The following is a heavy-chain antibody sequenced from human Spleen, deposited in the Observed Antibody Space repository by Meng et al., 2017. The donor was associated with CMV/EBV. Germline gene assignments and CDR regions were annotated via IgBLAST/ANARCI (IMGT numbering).Heavy chain of an antibody. Sequence: QVQLQQWGAGLLKPSETLSLTCAVFGGSVSDNSWSWIRQPPGKGLEWIGEINHRGSTNYNPSLKSRVTISVDTSKDQFSLKLSSVTAADTAVYYCARGKRIKILGVVIIVGFDPWGQGTLVTFSS. CDR2: INHRGST. CDR3: ARGKRIKILGVVIIVGFDP. CDR1: GGSVSDNS. J-gene: IGHJ5*02. D-gene: IGHD3-3*01. V-gene: IGHV4-34*02.